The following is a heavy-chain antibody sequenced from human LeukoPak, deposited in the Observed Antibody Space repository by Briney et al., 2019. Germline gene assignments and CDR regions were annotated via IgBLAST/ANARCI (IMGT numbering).Heavy chain of an antibody. J-gene: IGHJ4*02. CDR2: TRFDGSNK. CDR3: AKECCITMVRGLDY. V-gene: IGHV3-30*02. Sequence: GGSLRLSCAASGFTFSTYGMHWVRQAPGKGLEWVAFTRFDGSNKYYADSVKGRFTISRDNSKNTLFLQMNSLRAEDTAVYYCAKECCITMVRGLDYWGQGTLVTVSS. CDR1: GFTFSTYG. D-gene: IGHD3-10*01.